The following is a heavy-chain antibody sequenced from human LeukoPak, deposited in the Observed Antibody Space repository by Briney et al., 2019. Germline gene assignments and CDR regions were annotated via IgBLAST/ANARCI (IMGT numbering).Heavy chain of an antibody. Sequence: PGGSLRLSCAASGFTFSIYAMSWVRQAPGKGLEWVSAISGSGGTAYYANSVKGRFTISRDNSKNTLYLQMNSLRAEDTAVYYCARGTARFDYWGQGTLVTVSS. CDR2: ISGSGGTA. CDR3: ARGTARFDY. V-gene: IGHV3-23*01. J-gene: IGHJ4*02. CDR1: GFTFSIYA.